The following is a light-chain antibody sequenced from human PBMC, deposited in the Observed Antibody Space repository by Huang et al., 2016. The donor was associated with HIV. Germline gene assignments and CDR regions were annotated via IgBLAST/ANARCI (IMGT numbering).Light chain of an antibody. CDR3: QQYNHWPPYT. CDR2: GAS. CDR1: QSVGSS. Sequence: EIVMTQSPAILSVSPGERASLSCRASQSVGSSLAWYQQKPGQAPRLLIYGASTRAGGVPGSFSGSGSGTEFTLTIRSLQSEDLAVYYCQQYNHWPPYTFGQGTKLEIK. V-gene: IGKV3-15*01. J-gene: IGKJ2*01.